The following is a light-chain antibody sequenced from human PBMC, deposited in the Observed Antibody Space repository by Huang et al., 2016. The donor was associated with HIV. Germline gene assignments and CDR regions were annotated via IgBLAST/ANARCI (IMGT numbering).Light chain of an antibody. V-gene: IGKV3-11*01. Sequence: EIVLTQSPATLSLSPGERATLSCRASQSVSSSLAWYQQRPGQVPRLLISVASNRATGVPARFSGSGSGTDFTLTISSLEPEYFAVYYCQQRSDWQFTFGPGTKVDIK. J-gene: IGKJ3*01. CDR3: QQRSDWQFT. CDR2: VAS. CDR1: QSVSSS.